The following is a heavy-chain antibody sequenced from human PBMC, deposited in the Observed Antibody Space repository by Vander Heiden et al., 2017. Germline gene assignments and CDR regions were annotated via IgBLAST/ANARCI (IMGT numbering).Heavy chain of an antibody. CDR2: IIPIFGTA. CDR1: GGTFSSYA. V-gene: IGHV1-69*01. CDR3: ARGSIYDSSGFDPGMDV. J-gene: IGHJ6*02. Sequence: QLQLVQSGAEVTKPGSSVKVSCKASGGTFSSYAISWVLQAPVQGLEWMGGIIPIFGTANYAQKFQGRVTITADESTSTAYMELSSLRSEDTAVYYCARGSIYDSSGFDPGMDVWGQGTTVTVSS. D-gene: IGHD3-22*01.